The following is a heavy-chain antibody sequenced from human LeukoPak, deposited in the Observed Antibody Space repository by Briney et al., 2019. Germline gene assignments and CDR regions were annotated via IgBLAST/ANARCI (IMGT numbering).Heavy chain of an antibody. V-gene: IGHV4-30-4*07. J-gene: IGHJ3*02. CDR2: IYYSGST. Sequence: PSETLSLTCAVSGGSISSGGYSWRWIRQPPGKGLEWIGYIYYSGSTYYNPSLKSRVTISVDTSKNQFSLKLSSVTAADTAVYYCARSGYTTRRHAAFDIWGQGTMVAVSS. CDR1: GGSISSGGYS. CDR3: ARSGYTTRRHAAFDI. D-gene: IGHD6-13*01.